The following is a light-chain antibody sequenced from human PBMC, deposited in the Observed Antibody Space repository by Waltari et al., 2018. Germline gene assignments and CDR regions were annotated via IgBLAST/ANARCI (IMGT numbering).Light chain of an antibody. CDR2: DAS. J-gene: IGKJ2*01. Sequence: DIQMTQSPSTLSASVGDRVTITCRASQNLSNCLAWFQQKPGKAPKLLIYDASSLESGGPSRFSGSGSETEFTLTINSLQPDDFAAYYCQQYNNYPYTFGQGTKLEIK. CDR1: QNLSNC. V-gene: IGKV1-5*01. CDR3: QQYNNYPYT.